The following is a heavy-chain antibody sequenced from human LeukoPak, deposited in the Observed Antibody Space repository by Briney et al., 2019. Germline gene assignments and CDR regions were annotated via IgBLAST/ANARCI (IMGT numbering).Heavy chain of an antibody. V-gene: IGHV1-46*01. D-gene: IGHD3-10*01. CDR2: INPSSGST. CDR3: ASTSPLYGSGSYSTPFDH. Sequence: GASVKVSCKASGYTFTSYYMHWVRQAPGQGLEWMGIINPSSGSTSYAQKFQGRVTITRDMSTSTVYMELSSLTSEDTAVYYCASTSPLYGSGSYSTPFDHWGQGTLVTVSS. J-gene: IGHJ5*02. CDR1: GYTFTSYY.